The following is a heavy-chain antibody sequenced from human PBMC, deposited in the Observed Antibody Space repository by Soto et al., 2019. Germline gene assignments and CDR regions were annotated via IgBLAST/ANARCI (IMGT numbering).Heavy chain of an antibody. CDR1: GGTFSSYA. CDR2: IIPIFGTA. CDR3: ARRYGSGRIYYYGMDV. Sequence: ASVKVSCKASGGTFSSYAISWVRQAPGQGLEWMGGIIPIFGTANYAQKFQGRVTITADESTSTAYMELSSLRSEDTAVYYCARRYGSGRIYYYGMDVWGQGTTVTVSS. V-gene: IGHV1-69*13. D-gene: IGHD3-10*01. J-gene: IGHJ6*02.